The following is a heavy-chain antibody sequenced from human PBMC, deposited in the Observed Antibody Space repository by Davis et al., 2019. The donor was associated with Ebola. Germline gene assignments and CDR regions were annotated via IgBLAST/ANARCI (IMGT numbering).Heavy chain of an antibody. Sequence: GESLKISCTDSVITFSSYAMTWVRQAPGKGLEWVSAISGSGGSTYYADSVEGRFTISRDNSKNSLYLQMNSLRAEDTAVYYCAIANRGPVADTGDYWGQGTLVTVSS. CDR2: ISGSGGST. CDR1: VITFSSYA. V-gene: IGHV3-23*01. CDR3: AIANRGPVADTGDY. J-gene: IGHJ4*02. D-gene: IGHD6-19*01.